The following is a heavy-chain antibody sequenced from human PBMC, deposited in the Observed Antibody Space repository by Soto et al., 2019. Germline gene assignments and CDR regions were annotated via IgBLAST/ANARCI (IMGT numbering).Heavy chain of an antibody. J-gene: IGHJ4*02. V-gene: IGHV1-46*01. D-gene: IGHD2-21*02. CDR2: VNPSGGHT. CDR1: GDTFTDYY. Sequence: QVQLMQSGAEVKKPGASVKVSCKASGDTFTDYYIHWVRQAPGQGLEWMGTVNPSGGHTTYAQHFLGRVTMTRDTSTSPLYMELTSLTSDDTAIYYCARGGHVVVVTVALDYWGQGTLVTVSS. CDR3: ARGGHVVVVTVALDY.